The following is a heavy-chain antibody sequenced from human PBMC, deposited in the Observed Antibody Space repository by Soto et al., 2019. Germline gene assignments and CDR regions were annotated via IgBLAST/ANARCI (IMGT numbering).Heavy chain of an antibody. V-gene: IGHV3-23*01. CDR2: ISDSGVST. CDR1: GVTFISYA. CDR3: SISGNWDE. J-gene: IGHJ4*02. D-gene: IGHD1-1*01. Sequence: GVSLSLSCSSSGVTFISYAMSWVLQALGKGLEWVSAISDSGVSTYYADSVKGRFTISRDNSKNTLYLQMNSLRAEDTAVYYCSISGNWDEWGKGSRVTVSS.